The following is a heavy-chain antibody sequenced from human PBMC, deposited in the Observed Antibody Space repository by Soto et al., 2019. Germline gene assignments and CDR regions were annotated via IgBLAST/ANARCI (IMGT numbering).Heavy chain of an antibody. Sequence: PGGSLRLSCVVSGLTFKFAWMSWVRQAPGKGLEWVGRIKNKIDGDTKEYAAPVKGRFTISRDDSRNTLYLEMNSLKSEDTGVYYCTTDDVDYYGMDVWGQGTTVTVSS. V-gene: IGHV3-15*01. J-gene: IGHJ6*02. CDR3: TTDDVDYYGMDV. CDR2: IKNKIDGDTK. CDR1: GLTFKFAW.